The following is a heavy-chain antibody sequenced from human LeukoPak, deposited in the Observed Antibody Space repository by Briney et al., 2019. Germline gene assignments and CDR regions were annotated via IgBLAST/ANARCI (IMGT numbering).Heavy chain of an antibody. D-gene: IGHD2/OR15-2a*01. J-gene: IGHJ4*02. V-gene: IGHV3-23*01. CDR1: GCTFSSFA. CDR2: ISGSGGST. CDR3: AKARESYSNSWHNGFDH. Sequence: GGSLRLSCAASGCTFSSFAMNWVRQAPGEGLEGVSGISGSGGSTHYTDSVKGRFTISRDNSKNTLYLQMNSLRAEDTAVYFCAKARESYSNSWHNGFDHWGLGTLVTVSS.